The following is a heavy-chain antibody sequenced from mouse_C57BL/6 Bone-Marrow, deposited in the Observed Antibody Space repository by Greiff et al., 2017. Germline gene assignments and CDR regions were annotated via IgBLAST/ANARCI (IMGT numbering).Heavy chain of an antibody. V-gene: IGHV1-50*01. CDR3: ARCGKFISTVVGARDY. CDR1: GYTFTSYW. CDR2: IDPSDSYT. J-gene: IGHJ4*01. D-gene: IGHD1-1*01. Sequence: QVQLQQPGAELVKPGASVKLSCKASGYTFTSYWMQWVKQRPGQGLEWIGEIDPSDSYTNYNQKFTGKATLTVDTSSSTAYMQLSSLTSEDSAVYSCARCGKFISTVVGARDYWGQGTSVTVSS.